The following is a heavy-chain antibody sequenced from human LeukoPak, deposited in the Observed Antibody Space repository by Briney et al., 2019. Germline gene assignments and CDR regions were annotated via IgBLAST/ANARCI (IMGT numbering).Heavy chain of an antibody. CDR2: ISDSGSRT. CDR1: GFIFDRYG. Sequence: PGGSLRLSCAASGFIFDRYGMTWVRQAPGEGLKWVPSISDSGSRTYYADSVRGRFTVSRDNSKNTVYVQMNSLRAEDTAIYYCAKQESSGSYPYYFDYWGQGTLVTVSS. V-gene: IGHV3-23*01. J-gene: IGHJ4*02. D-gene: IGHD3-22*01. CDR3: AKQESSGSYPYYFDY.